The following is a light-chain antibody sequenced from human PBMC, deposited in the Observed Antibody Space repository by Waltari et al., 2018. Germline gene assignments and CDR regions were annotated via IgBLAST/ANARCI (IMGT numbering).Light chain of an antibody. V-gene: IGKV1-39*01. J-gene: IGKJ4*01. CDR3: QQSYTTPSLT. CDR2: AAS. CDR1: QSISTY. Sequence: DIHMKQSPSSLSANVGDTITVTCRASQSISTYLNWYQQNPGKAPKLLIYAASSLQRGVPSRFRGSVSGTEFILTISSLQPEDFATYYCQQSYTTPSLTFGGGTKVEMK.